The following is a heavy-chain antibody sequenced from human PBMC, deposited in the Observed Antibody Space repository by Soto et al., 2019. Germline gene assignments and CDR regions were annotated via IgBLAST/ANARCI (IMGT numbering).Heavy chain of an antibody. V-gene: IGHV3-48*02. CDR2: ISTTSFTI. D-gene: IGHD2-15*01. J-gene: IGHJ5*01. CDR1: GFSFSTYN. CDR3: ARDRCYDGTCYSASDS. Sequence: WGSLRLSCAASGFSFSTYNMDWVRQAPGKRPEWIAYISTTSFTIYYADSVKGRFTISRDNDRNSLYPEMNSLRDEDTAVYYCARDRCYDGTCYSASDSWGQGTLVTVSS.